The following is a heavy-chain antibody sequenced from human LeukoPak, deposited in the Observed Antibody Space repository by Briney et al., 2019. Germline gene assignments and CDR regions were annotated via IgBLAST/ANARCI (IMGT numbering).Heavy chain of an antibody. V-gene: IGHV5-51*01. CDR1: GYRFTSYW. J-gene: IGHJ4*02. Sequence: RGESLKISCKGSGYRFTSYWIGWVRQMPGKGLEWMGIIYPGDSDTRYSPSFQGQVTISADKSISTAYLQWSSLKASDTAMYYCARQRDYGDYLWHYWGQGTLVTVSS. CDR2: IYPGDSDT. D-gene: IGHD4-17*01. CDR3: ARQRDYGDYLWHY.